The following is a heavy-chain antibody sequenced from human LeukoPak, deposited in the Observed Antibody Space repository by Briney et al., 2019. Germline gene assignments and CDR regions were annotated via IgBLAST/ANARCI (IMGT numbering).Heavy chain of an antibody. CDR2: ISMSSTYI. J-gene: IGHJ4*02. Sequence: GGSLRLSCAASGFTFSSNAMNWVRQAPGKGLEWVSSISMSSTYIDYADSVKGRFTISRDNAKSSLYLQMDSLRDEDTAVYYCTRAPYSSGWYTVDFWGQGTLVTVSS. D-gene: IGHD6-19*01. V-gene: IGHV3-21*01. CDR1: GFTFSSNA. CDR3: TRAPYSSGWYTVDF.